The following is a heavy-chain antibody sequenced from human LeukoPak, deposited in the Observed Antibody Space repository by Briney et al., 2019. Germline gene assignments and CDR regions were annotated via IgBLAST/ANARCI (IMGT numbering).Heavy chain of an antibody. CDR1: SGSIFSSNW. Sequence: PSGTLSLTCAVSSGSIFSSNWWSWVRQPPGKGLEWIGQIFHSGSTSYSPSLKSRVTISVDKSKNQFSLRLTSVTAADTAVYYCARSPTKRVPEDYWGQGTHVTVTS. D-gene: IGHD2-2*01. V-gene: IGHV4-4*02. J-gene: IGHJ4*02. CDR3: ARSPTKRVPEDY. CDR2: IFHSGST.